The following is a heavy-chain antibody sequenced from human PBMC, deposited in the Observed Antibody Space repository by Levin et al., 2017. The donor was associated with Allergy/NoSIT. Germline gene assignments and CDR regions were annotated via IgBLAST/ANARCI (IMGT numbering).Heavy chain of an antibody. Sequence: KPGGSLRLSCAASGFTFSDYYMSWIRQAPGKGLEWVSYISSSGSTIYYADSVKGRFTISRDNAKNSLYLQMNSLRAEDTAVYYCAREFSSGWYAYYYGMDVWGQGTTVTVSS. CDR1: GFTFSDYY. V-gene: IGHV3-11*01. J-gene: IGHJ6*02. D-gene: IGHD6-19*01. CDR2: ISSSGSTI. CDR3: AREFSSGWYAYYYGMDV.